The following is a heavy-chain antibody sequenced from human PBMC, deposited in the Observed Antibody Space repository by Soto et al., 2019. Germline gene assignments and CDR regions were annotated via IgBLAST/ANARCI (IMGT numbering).Heavy chain of an antibody. CDR3: ARDAGIAARLNYYYGMDV. CDR2: IYSGGST. V-gene: IGHV3-53*01. J-gene: IGHJ6*02. D-gene: IGHD6-6*01. CDR1: GVTVGSMY. Sequence: CGSLTLSCAAWGVTVGSMYMNWVRQAPGKGLEWVSVIYSGGSTYYADSLQGRFTIPRDNSKNTLYLQMNSLRAEDTAVYYCARDAGIAARLNYYYGMDVWGQGTTVTVSS.